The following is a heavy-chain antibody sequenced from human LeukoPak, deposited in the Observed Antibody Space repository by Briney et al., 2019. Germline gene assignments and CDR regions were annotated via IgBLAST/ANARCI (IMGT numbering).Heavy chain of an antibody. CDR3: ARSMDSSGYYYSLSDY. CDR1: GYTFTSYY. CDR2: INPTGGST. D-gene: IGHD3-22*01. V-gene: IGHV1-46*01. Sequence: ASVKVSCKASGYTFTSYYMHWVRQAPGQGLEWMGLINPTGGSTGYAQKFQGRVTMTRDTSTSTVYMELSSLRSEDTAVYYCARSMDSSGYYYSLSDYWGQGTLVTVSS. J-gene: IGHJ4*02.